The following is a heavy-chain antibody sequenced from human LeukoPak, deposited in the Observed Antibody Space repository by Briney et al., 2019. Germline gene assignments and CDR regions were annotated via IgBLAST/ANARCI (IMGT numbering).Heavy chain of an antibody. J-gene: IGHJ4*02. Sequence: ASVKVSCKASGYTFTSYGISWVRQAPGQGLEWMGWISAYNGNTNYAQKLQGRVTMTTDTSTSTAYMELRSLRSDGTAVYYCARATVALIAAAGTLDYWGQGTLVTVSS. CDR3: ARATVALIAAAGTLDY. CDR1: GYTFTSYG. CDR2: ISAYNGNT. V-gene: IGHV1-18*01. D-gene: IGHD6-13*01.